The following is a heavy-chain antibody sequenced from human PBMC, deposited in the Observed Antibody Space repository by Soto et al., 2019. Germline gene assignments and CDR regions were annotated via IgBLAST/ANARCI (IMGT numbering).Heavy chain of an antibody. CDR2: IIPIFGTV. CDR1: GGTFRTYA. Sequence: QVQLLQSGAEVKKPGSSVRVSCEASGGTFRTYAISWVRQAPGQGLEWMGGIIPIFGTVNYAQKFQGRVTITADESTTTVYMDLRRLRSEDTAVYYCAKGAVAGTPTSYYYYGMDVWGQGTTVTVSS. CDR3: AKGAVAGTPTSYYYYGMDV. D-gene: IGHD6-19*01. V-gene: IGHV1-69*12. J-gene: IGHJ6*02.